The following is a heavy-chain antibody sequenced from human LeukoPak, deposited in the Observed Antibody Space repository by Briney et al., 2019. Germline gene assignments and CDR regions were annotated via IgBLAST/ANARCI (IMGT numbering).Heavy chain of an antibody. Sequence: GGSLRLSCAASGFTLSDYYMSWIRQAPGKGLEWVSYISSSGSTIYYADSVKGRFTISRDNAKNSLYLLMNSLRAEDTAVYYCARDLEGYSWAFDYWGQGTLVTVSS. CDR2: ISSSGSTI. J-gene: IGHJ4*02. CDR1: GFTLSDYY. D-gene: IGHD5-18*01. CDR3: ARDLEGYSWAFDY. V-gene: IGHV3-11*01.